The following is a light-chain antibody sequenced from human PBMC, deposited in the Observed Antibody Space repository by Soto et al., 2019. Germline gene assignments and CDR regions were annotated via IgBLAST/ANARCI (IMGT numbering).Light chain of an antibody. Sequence: DSQRTQSPSSLSASVGDRVSITCRASQSISTHLSWYQQKPGKAPKLLIYAASSLQSWVPSRFTGSGSGTDFTLTISSLQPEDFATYYCQQSYTSWWTFGQGTKVDIK. V-gene: IGKV1-39*01. CDR3: QQSYTSWWT. J-gene: IGKJ1*01. CDR1: QSISTH. CDR2: AAS.